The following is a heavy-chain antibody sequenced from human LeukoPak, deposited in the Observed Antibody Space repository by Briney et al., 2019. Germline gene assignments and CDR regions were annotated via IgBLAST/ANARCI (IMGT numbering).Heavy chain of an antibody. J-gene: IGHJ6*02. Sequence: QPGGSPRLSCVASGFTFSGYEMNWVRQAPGKGLEWISYISTSAINIYYADSVKGRFTITRDNAKKSLYLQMDSLRVEDTAVYYCAREKFDFWSGWDVWGQGTTVTVSS. CDR3: AREKFDFWSGWDV. CDR2: ISTSAINI. CDR1: GFTFSGYE. D-gene: IGHD3-3*01. V-gene: IGHV3-48*03.